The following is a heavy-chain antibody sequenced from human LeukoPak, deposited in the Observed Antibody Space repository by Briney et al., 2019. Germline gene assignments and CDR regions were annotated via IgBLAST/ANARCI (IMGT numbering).Heavy chain of an antibody. CDR1: GFTFSNYD. J-gene: IGHJ4*02. CDR2: ISYDGSNK. Sequence: PGGSLTLSCAASGFTFSNYDMLWVRQAPGKGLEGVAVISYDGSNKYYAGSVKGRFTISRDNSKNTVYLQMNSLRAEDTAVYYCAKDREGTTFDNWGQGTLVTVSS. V-gene: IGHV3-30*18. CDR3: AKDREGTTFDN. D-gene: IGHD1-7*01.